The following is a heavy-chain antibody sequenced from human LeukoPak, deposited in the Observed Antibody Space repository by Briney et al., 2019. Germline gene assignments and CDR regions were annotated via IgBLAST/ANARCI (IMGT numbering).Heavy chain of an antibody. V-gene: IGHV4-59*08. CDR3: ARRRGYYYDSSGYYMRRGFYYFDY. D-gene: IGHD3-22*01. CDR2: IYYSGST. CDR1: GGSISSYY. J-gene: IGHJ4*02. Sequence: SETLSLTCTVSGGSISSYYWSWIRQPPGKGLEWTGYIYYSGSTNYNPSPKSRVTISVDTSKNQFSLKLSSVTAADTAVYYCARRRGYYYDSSGYYMRRGFYYFDYWGQGTLVTVSS.